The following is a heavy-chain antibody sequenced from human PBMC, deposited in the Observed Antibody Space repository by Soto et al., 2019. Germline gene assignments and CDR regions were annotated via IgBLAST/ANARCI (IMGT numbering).Heavy chain of an antibody. J-gene: IGHJ6*02. D-gene: IGHD1-26*01. Sequence: QVPLQESGPGLVKPSETLSLSCTVSGGSISSYYWSWIRQTPGKGLEWIGYVHDSWGSNYNPSLKSRVAISLDTSKSQFSLQLTSVTATDTAVYYCARQGLGALHGLVDVWGQGTTVTVSS. CDR2: VHDSWGS. CDR1: GGSISSYY. V-gene: IGHV4-59*08. CDR3: ARQGLGALHGLVDV.